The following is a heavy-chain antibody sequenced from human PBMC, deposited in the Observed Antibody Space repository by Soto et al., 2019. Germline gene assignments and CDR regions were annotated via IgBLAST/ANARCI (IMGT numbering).Heavy chain of an antibody. CDR1: GGTFSNYG. J-gene: IGHJ4*02. CDR2: IIRIFGTA. V-gene: IGHV1-69*13. Sequence: SVKVSCKASGGTFSNYGVSWVRQAPGQGLEWMGGIIRIFGTAKYARKFQGRVTVTADESTSTAYMELSSLRSDDTAVYYCARALGMSYFDFWGQGTLVTVSS. CDR3: ARALGMSYFDF.